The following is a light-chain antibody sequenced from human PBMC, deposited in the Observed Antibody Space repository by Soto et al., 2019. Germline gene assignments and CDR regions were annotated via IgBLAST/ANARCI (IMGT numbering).Light chain of an antibody. J-gene: IGKJ1*01. CDR1: QSVSSSY. CDR2: GAS. Sequence: EIVLTQSPGTLSLSPGERATLSCRASQSVSSSYLAWYQQKPGQAPRLLIYGASSRATGIPDRFSGSGSGTDFTLTISRLEPEDFAVYYCRQYGSSPSVTFGQGTKV. V-gene: IGKV3-20*01. CDR3: RQYGSSPSVT.